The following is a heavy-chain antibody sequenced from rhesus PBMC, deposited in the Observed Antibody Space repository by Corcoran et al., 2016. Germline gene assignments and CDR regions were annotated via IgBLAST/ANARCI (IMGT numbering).Heavy chain of an antibody. J-gene: IGHJ4*01. Sequence: QVQLQESGPGLVKPSETLSLTCAVSGGSFSSYWWSWIRQPPGKGLEWIGEINGNSGSTNYNPSLKSRVTISKDASKNHFSLKLSSVTAADTAVYYCARRGYSGYSYGDYFDYWGHGVLVTVSS. D-gene: IGHD5-42*01. CDR3: ARRGYSGYSYGDYFDY. CDR1: GGSFSSYW. CDR2: INGNSGST. V-gene: IGHV4-80*01.